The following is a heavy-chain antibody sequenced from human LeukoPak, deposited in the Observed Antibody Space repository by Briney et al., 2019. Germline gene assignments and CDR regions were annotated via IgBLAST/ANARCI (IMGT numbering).Heavy chain of an antibody. Sequence: ASVKVSCRASGYTFTGYYMHWVRQAPGQGLEWMGWINPNSGGTNYAQKFQGRVTMTRDTSISTAYMELSRVRSDDTAVYYCARQRGYSGYDPLGYWGQGTLVTVSS. V-gene: IGHV1-2*02. D-gene: IGHD5-12*01. CDR3: ARQRGYSGYDPLGY. CDR1: GYTFTGYY. CDR2: INPNSGGT. J-gene: IGHJ4*02.